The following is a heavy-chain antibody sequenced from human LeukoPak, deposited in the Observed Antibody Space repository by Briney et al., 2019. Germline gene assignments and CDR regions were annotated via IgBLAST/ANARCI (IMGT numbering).Heavy chain of an antibody. CDR2: IYHSGTT. CDR1: GYSISSGYH. Sequence: SETLSLTCTVSGYSISSGYHWGWIRQPPGEGLGWIGSIYHSGTTYYTPFLKSRITISVDTSRNRFSLKLSSVTAADTAVYYCAGTTGRYFEYWGQGILVTVSS. CDR3: AGTTGRYFEY. V-gene: IGHV4-38-2*02. J-gene: IGHJ4*02. D-gene: IGHD1-26*01.